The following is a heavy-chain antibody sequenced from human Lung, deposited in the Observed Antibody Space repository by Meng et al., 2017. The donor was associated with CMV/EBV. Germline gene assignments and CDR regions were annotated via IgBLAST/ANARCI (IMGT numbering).Heavy chain of an antibody. CDR3: ARVIGQFSGPDFWSGYFDY. Sequence: FTGQYLCWVRQAPGQGLEWVGMINPSGGSTSYAPKFQGRVTVTSDTSTSTVYMELSSLRSEDTAVFYCARVIGQFSGPDFWSGYFDYWGQGTLVTVSS. CDR2: INPSGGST. V-gene: IGHV1-46*01. CDR1: FTGQY. J-gene: IGHJ4*02. D-gene: IGHD3-3*01.